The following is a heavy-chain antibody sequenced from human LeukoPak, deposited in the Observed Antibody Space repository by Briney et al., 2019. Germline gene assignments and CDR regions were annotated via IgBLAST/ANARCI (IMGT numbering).Heavy chain of an antibody. J-gene: IGHJ5*02. CDR2: INPNSGDT. V-gene: IGHV1-2*02. CDR1: GYTLTGYY. Sequence: ASVKVSCKASGYTLTGYYMHWVRQAPGQGPEWMGCINPNSGDTKYAQKFQGRVTMTRDTSMNTAYMELSRLRSDDTALYYCARGGYVIVRDWFDPWGQGTLVTVSS. D-gene: IGHD2/OR15-2a*01. CDR3: ARGGYVIVRDWFDP.